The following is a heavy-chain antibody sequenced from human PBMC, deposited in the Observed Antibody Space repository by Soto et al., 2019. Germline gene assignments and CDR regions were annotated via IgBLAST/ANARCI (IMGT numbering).Heavy chain of an antibody. V-gene: IGHV1-69*01. CDR1: GGTFSSYA. D-gene: IGHD5-18*01. Sequence: QVQLVQSGAEVKKPGSSVKVSCKASGGTFSSYAISWVRQAPGQGLEWLGGISPIFGTANYAQKFQGRVTLTADESTSTAYMELSSLRSEDTAVYYCARERGYSYGHTNDAFEIWGQGTMVTVSS. CDR3: ARERGYSYGHTNDAFEI. J-gene: IGHJ3*02. CDR2: ISPIFGTA.